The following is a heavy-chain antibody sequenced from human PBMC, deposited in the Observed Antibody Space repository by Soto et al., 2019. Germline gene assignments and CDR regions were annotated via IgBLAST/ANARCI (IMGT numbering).Heavy chain of an antibody. CDR3: PGEVGGSGLGP. CDR1: GGTFKNYG. D-gene: IGHD1-26*01. V-gene: IGHV1-69*12. Sequence: QVQLVQSGGEVKKPGSSVRVSCRTSGGTFKNYGFSWVRQAPGQGLEWMGGIIPMYGIANYGQIFQGRLTVAADESTNTAYMDLSSLNSEDTAVYYCPGEVGGSGLGPCGQGTQVTVSS. CDR2: IIPMYGIA. J-gene: IGHJ5*01.